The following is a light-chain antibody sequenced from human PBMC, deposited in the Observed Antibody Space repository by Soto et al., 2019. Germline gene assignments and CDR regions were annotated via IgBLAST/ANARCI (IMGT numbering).Light chain of an antibody. Sequence: QSVLTQPPSVSAAPEQTVTISCSGSSSSVGHESVSWYQSLPGTAPKLLIYDNYKRPSGIPDRFSGSQSGTSATLGITGLQTGDEADYYCGTWDTTLNVWVFGGGTKLTVL. CDR2: DNY. J-gene: IGLJ3*02. V-gene: IGLV1-51*01. CDR1: SSSVGHES. CDR3: GTWDTTLNVWV.